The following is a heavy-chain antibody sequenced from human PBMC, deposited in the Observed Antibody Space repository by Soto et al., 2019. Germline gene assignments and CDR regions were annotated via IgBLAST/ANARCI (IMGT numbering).Heavy chain of an antibody. CDR2: TDPSDSYT. D-gene: IGHD3-10*01. J-gene: IGHJ6*02. CDR1: GYSFTSYW. CDR3: ARHRTFRGDPSAYYHDVMDV. Sequence: LGESLKISCNGSGYSFTSYWISWVRQMPWKGLEWMGRTDPSDSYTNYSPSFQGHVTISADKSISTAYLQWSSLKASDTAMYYRARHRTFRGDPSAYYHDVMDVWGQGTTVT. V-gene: IGHV5-10-1*01.